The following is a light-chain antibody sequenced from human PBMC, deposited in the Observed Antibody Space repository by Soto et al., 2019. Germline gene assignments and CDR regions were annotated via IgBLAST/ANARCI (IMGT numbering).Light chain of an antibody. J-gene: IGKJ1*01. CDR2: GAS. CDR1: QNIDRW. Sequence: DIQMTQSPSTLSASVGDRVTITCRASQNIDRWLAWYQQKPGKAPNLLIYGASSLESGVPSRFSGSGSGTEFTLTISSLRPDDFATYYCQQYNSYPWTFGQGTKVXIK. CDR3: QQYNSYPWT. V-gene: IGKV1-5*03.